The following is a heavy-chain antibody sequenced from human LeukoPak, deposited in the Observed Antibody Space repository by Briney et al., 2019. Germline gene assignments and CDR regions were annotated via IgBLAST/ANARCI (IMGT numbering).Heavy chain of an antibody. Sequence: GGSLRLSCAASGFTFSSYAMSWVRQAPGKGLDRVSSLRGNGGSTEYVDSVRGRFVISRDNSRNTLYLQMNSLRAEDTAVYYCAKSVTAAGTYAFDIWGQGTVVTVSS. D-gene: IGHD6-13*01. V-gene: IGHV3-23*01. CDR2: LRGNGGST. CDR1: GFTFSSYA. J-gene: IGHJ3*02. CDR3: AKSVTAAGTYAFDI.